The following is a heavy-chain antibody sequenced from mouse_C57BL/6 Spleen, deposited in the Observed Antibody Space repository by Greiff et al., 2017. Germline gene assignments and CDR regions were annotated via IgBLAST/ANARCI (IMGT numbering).Heavy chain of an antibody. Sequence: VQLQQSGAELVRPGASVTLSCTASGFNIKDDYMHWVKQRPEQGLEWIGWIDPENGDTEYAPKFQGKATITADTSSNTAYLQLSSLTSEDTAVYYCTTDYYGSSYVRYWGQGTTLTVSS. V-gene: IGHV14-4*01. D-gene: IGHD1-1*01. CDR3: TTDYYGSSYVRY. CDR2: IDPENGDT. CDR1: GFNIKDDY. J-gene: IGHJ2*01.